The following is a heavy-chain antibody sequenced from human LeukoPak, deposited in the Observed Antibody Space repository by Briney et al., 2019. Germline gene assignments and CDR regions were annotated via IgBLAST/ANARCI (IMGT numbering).Heavy chain of an antibody. CDR2: IYYSGST. CDR3: ARLPAYCSTTSCSFDS. Sequence: SETLSLTCTVSGGSISSNSYYWGWIRQPPGKGLEWIGNIYYSGSTYYNPPLKSRVTISVDTSKNQFSLKLTSVTAADTAVYYCARLPAYCSTTSCSFDSWGQGTLVAVSS. D-gene: IGHD2-2*01. V-gene: IGHV4-39*01. CDR1: GGSISSNSYY. J-gene: IGHJ4*02.